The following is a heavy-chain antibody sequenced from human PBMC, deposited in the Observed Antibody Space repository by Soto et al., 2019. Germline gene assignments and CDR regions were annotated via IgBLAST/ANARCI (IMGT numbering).Heavy chain of an antibody. J-gene: IGHJ4*02. Sequence: HPGGSLRLSCASSGFTFSSYWMHCVRQSPGKGLVWVSRINSDGSSTSYADSVKGRFTISRDNSKNTLYLQMNSLRAEDTAVYYCAKDWGRKYSSRSPPEYWGQRTLVMVSS. CDR1: GFTFSSYW. V-gene: IGHV3-74*01. CDR3: AKDWGRKYSSRSPPEY. D-gene: IGHD6-19*01. CDR2: INSDGSST.